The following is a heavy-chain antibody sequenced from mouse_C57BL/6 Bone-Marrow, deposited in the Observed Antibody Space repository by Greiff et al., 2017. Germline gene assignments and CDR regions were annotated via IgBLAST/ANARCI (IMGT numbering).Heavy chain of an antibody. CDR1: GFSLSTFGMG. Sequence: QVTLKVCGPGILQPSQTLSLTCSFSGFSLSTFGMGVGWIRQPSGKGLEWLAHIWWDDDKSYNPALKSRLTISKDTSKNQVFLKIANVDTADTATYYCARAIYYGNTWFAYWGQGTLVTVSA. D-gene: IGHD2-1*01. J-gene: IGHJ3*01. V-gene: IGHV8-8*01. CDR2: IWWDDDK. CDR3: ARAIYYGNTWFAY.